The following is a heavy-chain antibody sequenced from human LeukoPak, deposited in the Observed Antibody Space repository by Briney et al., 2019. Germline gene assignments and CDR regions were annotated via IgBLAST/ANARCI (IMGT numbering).Heavy chain of an antibody. D-gene: IGHD3-3*01. CDR1: GFTFDSYG. CDR2: ISSSSTYI. V-gene: IGHV3-21*01. Sequence: PGGSLRLSCAASGFTFDSYGMNWVRQAPGKGLEWISSISSSSTYIYYADSVKGRFTISRDNAKNSLYLQMNSLRAEDTAVYYCARDYYDFWSGYSRDYFDYWGQGTLVTVSS. CDR3: ARDYYDFWSGYSRDYFDY. J-gene: IGHJ4*02.